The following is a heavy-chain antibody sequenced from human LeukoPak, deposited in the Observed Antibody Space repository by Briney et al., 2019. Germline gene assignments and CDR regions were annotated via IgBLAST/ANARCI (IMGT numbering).Heavy chain of an antibody. CDR3: AKGDLTYYDILTGYPDY. Sequence: GGSLRLSCAASGFTFSSYGMSWVRQAPGKGLEWASAISGSGGSTYYADSVKGRFTISRDNSKNTLYLQMNSLRAEDTAVYYCAKGDLTYYDILTGYPDYWGQGTLVTVSS. J-gene: IGHJ4*02. V-gene: IGHV3-23*01. CDR2: ISGSGGST. CDR1: GFTFSSYG. D-gene: IGHD3-9*01.